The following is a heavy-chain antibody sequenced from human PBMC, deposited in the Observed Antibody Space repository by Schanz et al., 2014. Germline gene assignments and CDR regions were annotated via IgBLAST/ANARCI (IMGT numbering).Heavy chain of an antibody. D-gene: IGHD3-10*01. J-gene: IGHJ4*02. V-gene: IGHV3-11*01. Sequence: QVQLVDSGGGLVKPGGSLRLSCTASGFPFSDYFMAWIRQPPGRGLEWVSYIGNGGVTIYYAGSVKGRFTISRDNSKNSLNLQINSLRAEDTAVYYCARIGGGVFDYWAQGTLVTVSS. CDR2: IGNGGVTI. CDR1: GFPFSDYF. CDR3: ARIGGGVFDY.